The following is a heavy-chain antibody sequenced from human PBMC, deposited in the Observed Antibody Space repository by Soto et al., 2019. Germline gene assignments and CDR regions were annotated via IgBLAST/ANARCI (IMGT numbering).Heavy chain of an antibody. Sequence: PGGSLRLSCAASGFTFSSYAMSWVRRAPGKGLEWVSAISGSGGSTYYADSVKGRFTISRGNSKNTLYLQMNSLRAEDTAVYYCAKTIYDFYASDAFDIWGQGTMVTVSS. D-gene: IGHD3-3*01. CDR3: AKTIYDFYASDAFDI. CDR2: ISGSGGST. J-gene: IGHJ3*02. CDR1: GFTFSSYA. V-gene: IGHV3-23*01.